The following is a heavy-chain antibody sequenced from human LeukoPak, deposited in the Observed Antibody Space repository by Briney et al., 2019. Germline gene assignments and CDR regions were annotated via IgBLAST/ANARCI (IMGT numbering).Heavy chain of an antibody. CDR1: GYTFTSYD. V-gene: IGHV1-8*01. D-gene: IGHD4-17*01. J-gene: IGHJ4*02. Sequence: ASVKVSCKASGYTFTSYDVNWVRQATGQGLKWMGWMNPNSGNTGYAQKFQGRVTMTRNTSISTAYMELSSLRSEDTAVYYCARDGDYGPFTDYWGQGTLVTVSS. CDR2: MNPNSGNT. CDR3: ARDGDYGPFTDY.